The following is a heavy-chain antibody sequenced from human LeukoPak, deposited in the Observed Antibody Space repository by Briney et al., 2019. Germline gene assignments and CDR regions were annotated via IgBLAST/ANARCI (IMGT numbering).Heavy chain of an antibody. CDR3: ARDIRMDYGDPGSVDY. CDR2: ISSSSSTI. D-gene: IGHD4-17*01. J-gene: IGHJ4*02. Sequence: PGGSLRLSCAASGFTFSSYSMNWVRQAPGKGLEWVSYISSSSSTIYYADSVKGRFTISRDNAKNSLYLQMNSLRAEDTAVYYCARDIRMDYGDPGSVDYWGQGTLVTVSS. CDR1: GFTFSSYS. V-gene: IGHV3-48*04.